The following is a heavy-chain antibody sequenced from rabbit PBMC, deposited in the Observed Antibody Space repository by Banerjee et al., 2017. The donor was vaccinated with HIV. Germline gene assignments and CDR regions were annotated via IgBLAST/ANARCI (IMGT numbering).Heavy chain of an antibody. CDR1: GFDFSNKVV. CDR2: INANDGDT. V-gene: IGHV1S45*01. J-gene: IGHJ2*01. Sequence: QEQLVESGGGLVKPEGSLTLTCTASGFDFSNKVVMCWVRQAPGKGLEWIACINANDGDTDYANWPKGRFTISKTSSTTVTLQMTGLTAADTATYFCARNYVNTFDPWGPGTLVTVS. D-gene: IGHD1-1*01. CDR3: ARNYVNTFDP.